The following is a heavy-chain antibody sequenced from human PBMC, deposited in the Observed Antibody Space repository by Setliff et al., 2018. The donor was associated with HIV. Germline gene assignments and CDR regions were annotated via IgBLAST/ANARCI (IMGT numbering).Heavy chain of an antibody. CDR3: AKDSTYYYGSGSSPLRPHYYYGMDV. J-gene: IGHJ6*02. CDR2: ISYDGSNK. D-gene: IGHD3-10*01. Sequence: GGSLRLSCAASGFTFSYYAMHWLRQAPGKGLEWVAVISYDGSNKFYADSVKGRFTISRDNSKNTLYLQMNSLRAEDTAVYYCAKDSTYYYGSGSSPLRPHYYYGMDVWGQGTTVTVSS. CDR1: GFTFSYYA. V-gene: IGHV3-30*04.